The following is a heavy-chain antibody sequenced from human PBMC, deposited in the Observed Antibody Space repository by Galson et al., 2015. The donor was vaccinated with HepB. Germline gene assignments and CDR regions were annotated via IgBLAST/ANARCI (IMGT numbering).Heavy chain of an antibody. V-gene: IGHV3-33*01. CDR3: ARGSLYDSSGYPSGY. CDR2: IWYDGSNK. J-gene: IGHJ4*02. Sequence: SLRLSCAASGFSFSSYGMYWVRQAPGKGLEWVAVIWYDGSNKYYADSVKGRVTISRDDSKNTLYLEMNSLRAEDTAVYYCARGSLYDSSGYPSGYWGQGTLVTVSS. D-gene: IGHD3-22*01. CDR1: GFSFSSYG.